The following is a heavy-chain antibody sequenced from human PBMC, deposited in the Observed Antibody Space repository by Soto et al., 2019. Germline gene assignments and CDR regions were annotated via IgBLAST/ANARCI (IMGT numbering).Heavy chain of an antibody. CDR2: ISYDGSNK. Sequence: QVQLVESGGGVVQPGRSLRLSCAASGFTFSSYAMHWVRQAPGKGLEWVAVISYDGSNKYYADSVKGRFTISRDNSKNTLYLQMNSLRAEDTAVYYCARDRGDYGPSYGMDVWGQGTTVTVSS. D-gene: IGHD4-17*01. V-gene: IGHV3-30-3*01. CDR1: GFTFSSYA. CDR3: ARDRGDYGPSYGMDV. J-gene: IGHJ6*02.